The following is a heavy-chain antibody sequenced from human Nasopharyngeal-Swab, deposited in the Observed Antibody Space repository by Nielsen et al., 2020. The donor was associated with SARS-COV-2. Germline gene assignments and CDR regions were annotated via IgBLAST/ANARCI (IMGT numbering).Heavy chain of an antibody. J-gene: IGHJ4*02. CDR1: GGPLSSYY. D-gene: IGHD3-22*01. V-gene: IGHV4-59*01. Sequence: SETLSLTCTVPGGPLSSYYWSWIRQSPGTGLEWIGNVYYSGSTEYNPSLQSRAIISLDTTKNQFSLRLSSVTAADTAVYFCARDQKYYFEKSGYFDYWGQGAHVTVSS. CDR3: ARDQKYYFEKSGYFDY. CDR2: VYYSGST.